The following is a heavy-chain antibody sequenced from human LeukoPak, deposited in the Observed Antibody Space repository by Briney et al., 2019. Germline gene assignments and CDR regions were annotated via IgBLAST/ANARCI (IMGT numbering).Heavy chain of an antibody. V-gene: IGHV1-69*04. D-gene: IGHD2-2*01. CDR2: IIPILGIA. CDR3: AAQHCSSTSCYLY. Sequence: ASVKVSCKASGGTFSSYAISWVRQAPGQGLEWMGRIIPILGIANYAQKFQGRVTITADKSTSTAYMELSSLRSEDTAVYYCAAQHCSSTSCYLYWGQGTLVTVSS. CDR1: GGTFSSYA. J-gene: IGHJ4*02.